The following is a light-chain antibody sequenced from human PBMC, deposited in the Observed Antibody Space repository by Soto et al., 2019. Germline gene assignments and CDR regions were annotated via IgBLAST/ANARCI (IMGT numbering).Light chain of an antibody. CDR3: CSYADSYTWV. Sequence: QSALTQPRSVSGSPGQSVTISCTGTSSDVGGYNFVSWYQQHPGKAPKLMIYEVSKRPSGVPDRFSGSKSGNTASLTISGLQAEDEADYYCCSYADSYTWVFGGGTKLTVL. V-gene: IGLV2-11*01. CDR1: SSDVGGYNF. J-gene: IGLJ3*02. CDR2: EVS.